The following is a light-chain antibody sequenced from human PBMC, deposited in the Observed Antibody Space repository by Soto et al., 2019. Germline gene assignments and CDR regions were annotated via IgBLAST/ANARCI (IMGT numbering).Light chain of an antibody. CDR2: AAS. V-gene: IGKV1-39*01. Sequence: DIQMTQSPSSLSASVGDRVTITCRASQSISNYVNWYQQKPGKAPNLLIYAASSLQSGVPSRFSGSGSGTDFTLTISSLQPEDFATYYCQQSHSSPLTFGQGTKVEIK. J-gene: IGKJ1*01. CDR1: QSISNY. CDR3: QQSHSSPLT.